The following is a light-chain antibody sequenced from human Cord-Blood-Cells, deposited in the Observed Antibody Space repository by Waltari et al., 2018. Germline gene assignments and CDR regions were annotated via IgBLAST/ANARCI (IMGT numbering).Light chain of an antibody. CDR3: CAYAGSYTWV. J-gene: IGLJ3*02. CDR2: DVN. CDR1: SSDVGGYNY. V-gene: IGLV2-11*01. Sequence: QSALTQPRSVSGSPGQSVTISCTGTSSDVGGYNYVSWYQQHPGKAPKLMIYDVNKRPSGVPDRFSGSKSCNTASLTISGLQAEDEAEYYCCAYAGSYTWVFGGGTKLTVL.